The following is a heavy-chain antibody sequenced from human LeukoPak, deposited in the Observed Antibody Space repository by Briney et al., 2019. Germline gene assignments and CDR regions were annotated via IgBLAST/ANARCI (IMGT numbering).Heavy chain of an antibody. D-gene: IGHD6-13*01. CDR2: IYPGDSDT. Sequence: GESLKISCKGSGYSFNNYWVGWVRQMPGKGLEWMGIIYPGDSDTIYSPSFQGQVTISADKSISTAYLQWSSLKPSDNAMYYCARQGAGYSSSFIDYWGQGTLVTVSS. V-gene: IGHV5-51*01. CDR3: ARQGAGYSSSFIDY. CDR1: GYSFNNYW. J-gene: IGHJ4*02.